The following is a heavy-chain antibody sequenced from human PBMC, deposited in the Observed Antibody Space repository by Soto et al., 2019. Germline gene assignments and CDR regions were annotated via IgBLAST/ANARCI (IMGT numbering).Heavy chain of an antibody. CDR1: GFTFSNYG. Sequence: EVQVLESGGGLVQPGGSLRLSCAASGFTFSNYGMNWVRQAPGKGLEWVSGVRSDGDTTYNAESVKGRFTVSRDTSKNSVYIQMYSLRAEDTAVYYCANGKGVGATPDGANCWGKGTLVTVSS. D-gene: IGHD1-26*01. V-gene: IGHV3-23*01. CDR2: VRSDGDTT. J-gene: IGHJ4*02. CDR3: ANGKGVGATPDGANC.